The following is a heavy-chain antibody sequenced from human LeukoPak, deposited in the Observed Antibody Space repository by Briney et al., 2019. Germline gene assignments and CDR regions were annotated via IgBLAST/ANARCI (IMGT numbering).Heavy chain of an antibody. J-gene: IGHJ4*02. CDR2: IKPDGSDS. D-gene: IGHD4-17*01. CDR1: GFTVSSYG. V-gene: IGHV3-7*01. CDR3: ARLFGGVTTFDY. Sequence: GGSLRLSCAASGFTVSSYGMTWVRQAPGKGLEWVASIKPDGSDSHHVDSVMGRFTISRDNAKNLLYLQMNSLSAEDTAVYYCARLFGGVTTFDYWGQGALVTVSS.